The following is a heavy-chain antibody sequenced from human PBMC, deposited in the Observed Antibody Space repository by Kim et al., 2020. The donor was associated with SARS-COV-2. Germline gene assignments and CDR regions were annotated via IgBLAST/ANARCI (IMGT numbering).Heavy chain of an antibody. CDR1: GYTFTSFD. Sequence: ASVKVSCKASGYTFTSFDINWVRQATGQGLEWVAWMNPNSGNTGSAQKFQGRLTMTRNTSITTAYMELSSLRSEDMAVYYCARRNTVTTRTLDYWGQGPL. CDR2: MNPNSGNT. J-gene: IGHJ4*02. V-gene: IGHV1-8*01. D-gene: IGHD4-17*01. CDR3: ARRNTVTTRTLDY.